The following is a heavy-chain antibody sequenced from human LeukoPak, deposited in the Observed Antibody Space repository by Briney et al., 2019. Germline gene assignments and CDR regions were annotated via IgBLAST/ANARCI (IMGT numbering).Heavy chain of an antibody. CDR3: ARRAGSGGAHMFDY. Sequence: SETLSLTCAVSGYSISSGYYWGWIRQPPGKGLEWIGTIYYSGSTYYNPSLKSRLTISVDTSKNQFSLKLMPVTAADTAVYYCARRAGSGGAHMFDYWGQGILVTVSS. V-gene: IGHV4-38-2*01. J-gene: IGHJ4*02. CDR1: GYSISSGYY. CDR2: IYYSGST. D-gene: IGHD2-15*01.